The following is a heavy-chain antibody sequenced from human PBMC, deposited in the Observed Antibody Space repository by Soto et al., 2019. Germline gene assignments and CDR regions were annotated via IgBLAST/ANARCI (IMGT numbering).Heavy chain of an antibody. V-gene: IGHV4-34*01. D-gene: IGHD5-18*01. CDR2: INHSGST. Sequence: SETQSLTCSFYVGSFIGYYWSWIRQPPGKGLEWIGEINHSGSTNYNPSLKSRVTISVDTSKNQFSLTLSSVTAADTAVYYCARSGIHPSPFDPWGQGTLVTASS. J-gene: IGHJ5*02. CDR3: ARSGIHPSPFDP. CDR1: VGSFIGYY.